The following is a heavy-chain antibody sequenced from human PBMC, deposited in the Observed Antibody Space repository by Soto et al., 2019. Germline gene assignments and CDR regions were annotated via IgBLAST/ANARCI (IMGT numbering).Heavy chain of an antibody. D-gene: IGHD3-16*02. J-gene: IGHJ4*02. CDR2: INTDSGNT. CDR1: GDTFTGCA. CDR3: AKEIWGGHRPGDY. V-gene: IGHV1-3*04. Sequence: QVQLVQSGAEVKEPGASVKLSCRASGDTFTGCAMHWVRQAPGQGVEWMGLINTDSGNTRYSQKFQGRVTITRDTSASTASLELSSLRYEDTAVYYCAKEIWGGHRPGDYWGQGTLVTVSS.